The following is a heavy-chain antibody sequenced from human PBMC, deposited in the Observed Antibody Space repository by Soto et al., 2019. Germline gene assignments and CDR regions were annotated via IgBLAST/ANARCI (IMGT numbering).Heavy chain of an antibody. Sequence: QVQLVQSGAEVKKPGCSVKVSCKTSGDIFSGYSISWVRQAPGQGLEWMGGIIPIFGTTNYAQRFHGRVTITADKSTSTVYMELYSLKSEDTAVYYCARDLGSGYDPGDYWGQGTLVTVSS. CDR1: GDIFSGYS. V-gene: IGHV1-69*14. CDR3: ARDLGSGYDPGDY. D-gene: IGHD5-12*01. J-gene: IGHJ4*02. CDR2: IIPIFGTT.